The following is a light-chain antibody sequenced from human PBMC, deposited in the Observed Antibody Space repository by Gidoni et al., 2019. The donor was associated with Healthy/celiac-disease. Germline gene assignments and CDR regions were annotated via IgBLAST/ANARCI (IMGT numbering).Light chain of an antibody. V-gene: IGLV2-14*03. CDR2: DVS. J-gene: IGLJ2*01. CDR1: SDEIGGPYL. Sequence: HSALSQPASVSGSPGQSVTISCTGTSDEIGGPYLVSWYQQHPGNAPQLLIYDVSIRPSGIANRFSGSKSGNSASLTISGLLPEDEADYYCSSLTTTTVVVFGGGTKLTVL. CDR3: SSLTTTTVVV.